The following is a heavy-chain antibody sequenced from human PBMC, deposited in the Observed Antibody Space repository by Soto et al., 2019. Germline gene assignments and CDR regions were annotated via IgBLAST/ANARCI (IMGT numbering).Heavy chain of an antibody. CDR2: IYYSGST. V-gene: IGHV4-59*01. CDR1: GGSISSYY. J-gene: IGHJ5*02. D-gene: IGHD3-10*01. CDR3: ARDQSYYGSGSYSGWFDP. Sequence: SETLSLTCTVSGGSISSYYWSWIRQPPGKGLEWIGYIYYSGSTNYNPSLKSRVTISVDTSKNQFSLKLSSVTAADTAVYYCARDQSYYGSGSYSGWFDPWGQGTLVTVS.